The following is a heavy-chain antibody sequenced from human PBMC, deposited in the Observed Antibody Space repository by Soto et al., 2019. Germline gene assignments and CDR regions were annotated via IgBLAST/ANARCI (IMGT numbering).Heavy chain of an antibody. D-gene: IGHD2-15*01. J-gene: IGHJ6*02. CDR3: ARDIVVVVAATAYLSCFGSEPRYYYYYGMDV. CDR2: IYYSGST. Sequence: QVQLQESGPGLVKPSQTLSLTCTVSGGSISSGDYYWSWIRQPPGKGLEWIGYIYYSGSTYYNPSLKSRVTISVDTSKNQFSLKLSFVTAADTAVYYCARDIVVVVAATAYLSCFGSEPRYYYYYGMDVWGQGTTVTVSS. CDR1: GGSISSGDYY. V-gene: IGHV4-30-4*01.